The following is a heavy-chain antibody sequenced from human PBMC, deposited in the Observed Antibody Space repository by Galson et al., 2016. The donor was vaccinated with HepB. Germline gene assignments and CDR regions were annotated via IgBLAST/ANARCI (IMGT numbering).Heavy chain of an antibody. Sequence: SETLSLTCAVSGSSFSGSFWTWIRQAPGKGMEYIGDINSRGNTKYSPSLQSRVTISVDTPKSQFSLKLTSVTPADTAVFYFVRDRFGADGMCKGGWCDLWGQGALLIVSS. J-gene: IGHJ5*02. V-gene: IGHV4-34*01. CDR3: VRDRFGADGMCKGGWCDL. CDR1: GSSFSGSF. D-gene: IGHD2-21*01. CDR2: INSRGNT.